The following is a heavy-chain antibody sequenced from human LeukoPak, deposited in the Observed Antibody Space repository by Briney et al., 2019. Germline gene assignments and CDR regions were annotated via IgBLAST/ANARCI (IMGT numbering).Heavy chain of an antibody. J-gene: IGHJ4*02. CDR3: ATVLWELRDGRGY. V-gene: IGHV1-24*01. Sequence: GGFDPEDGETIYAQKFQGRVTMTEDTSTDTAYMELSSLRSEDTAVYYCATVLWELRDGRGYWGQGTLVTVSS. CDR2: FDPEDGET. D-gene: IGHD1-26*01.